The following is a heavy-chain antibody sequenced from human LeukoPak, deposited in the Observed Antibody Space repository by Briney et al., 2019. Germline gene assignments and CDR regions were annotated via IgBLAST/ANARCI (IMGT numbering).Heavy chain of an antibody. CDR3: ARDLIDYGDYDRPSNWFDP. Sequence: SETLSLTCTVSGGSISSYYWSWTRQPAGKGLEWIGRIYTSGSTNYNPSLKSRVTMSVDTSKNQFSLKLSSVTAADTAVYYCARDLIDYGDYDRPSNWFDPWGQGTLVTVSS. V-gene: IGHV4-4*07. D-gene: IGHD4-17*01. CDR2: IYTSGST. CDR1: GGSISSYY. J-gene: IGHJ5*02.